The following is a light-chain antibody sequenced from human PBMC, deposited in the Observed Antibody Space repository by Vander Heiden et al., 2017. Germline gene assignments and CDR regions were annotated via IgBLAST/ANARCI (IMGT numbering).Light chain of an antibody. CDR1: KLGDKY. CDR3: QAWDSSSVV. Sequence: SYELTQPPSVSVSPGQPASITCSGDKLGDKYACWYQQKPGQSPVLVIYQDSKRPSGIPERFSGSNSWNTATLTISGTQAMDEADYYCQAWDSSSVVFGGGTKLTVL. V-gene: IGLV3-1*01. CDR2: QDS. J-gene: IGLJ2*01.